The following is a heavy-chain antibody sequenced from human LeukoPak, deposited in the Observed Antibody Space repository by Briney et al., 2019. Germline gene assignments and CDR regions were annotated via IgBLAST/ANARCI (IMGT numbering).Heavy chain of an antibody. CDR1: GFTFSSYG. J-gene: IGHJ4*02. D-gene: IGHD2-2*01. Sequence: GGSLRLSCAASGFTFSSYGMHWVPQAPGKGLEWVAFIRYDGSNKYYADSVKGRFTISRDNSKNTLYLQMNSLRAEDTAVYYCAKGSNQLLIDYFDYWGQGTLVTVSS. CDR3: AKGSNQLLIDYFDY. V-gene: IGHV3-30*02. CDR2: IRYDGSNK.